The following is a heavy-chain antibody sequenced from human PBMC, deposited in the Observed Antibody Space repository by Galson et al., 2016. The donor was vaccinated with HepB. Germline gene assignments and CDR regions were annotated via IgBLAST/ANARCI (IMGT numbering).Heavy chain of an antibody. Sequence: CAISGDSVSSHSAAWNWIRQSPSRGLEWLGRTYCRSKWYHYYARSVRSRITINPDTSQNQFSLHLNSVTPEGTAVYYCARGFYPRVTATGVFDNWGQGTLVTVSS. J-gene: IGHJ4*02. CDR3: ARGFYPRVTATGVFDN. CDR1: GDSVSSHSAA. V-gene: IGHV6-1*01. CDR2: TYCRSKWYH. D-gene: IGHD1-7*01.